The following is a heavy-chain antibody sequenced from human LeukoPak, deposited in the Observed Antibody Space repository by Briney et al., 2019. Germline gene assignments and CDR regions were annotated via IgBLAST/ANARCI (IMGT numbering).Heavy chain of an antibody. CDR2: ISTSGGGT. J-gene: IGHJ4*02. V-gene: IGHV3-23*01. Sequence: GGSLRLSCAATGFTFSSYPLSWVRQAPGKGLEWVSAISTSGGGTYFTDSVKGRFTISRDNSKDTLYLQMNSLRADDTAVYYCATPAGSHYYDSSGYYFDYWGQGTLVTVSS. CDR1: GFTFSSYP. CDR3: ATPAGSHYYDSSGYYFDY. D-gene: IGHD3-22*01.